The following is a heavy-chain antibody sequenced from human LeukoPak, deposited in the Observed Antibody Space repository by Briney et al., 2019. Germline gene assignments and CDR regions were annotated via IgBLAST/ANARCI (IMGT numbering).Heavy chain of an antibody. CDR1: GFTFSSYG. CDR3: AKGGGYEAQYYYYYLDV. V-gene: IGHV3-30*18. CDR2: ISYDGSNK. Sequence: PGGSLRLSRAASGFTFSSYGMHWVRQAPGKGLEWVAVISYDGSNKYYADSVKGRFTVSRDNSKNTLYLQMKSLRAEDTAVYYCAKGGGYEAQYYYYYLDVWGKGTTVTISS. J-gene: IGHJ6*03. D-gene: IGHD5-12*01.